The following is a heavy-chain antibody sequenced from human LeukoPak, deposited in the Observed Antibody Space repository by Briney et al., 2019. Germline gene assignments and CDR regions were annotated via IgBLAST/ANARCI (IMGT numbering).Heavy chain of an antibody. D-gene: IGHD6-13*01. Sequence: GESLKISCKGSGYSFTSYWIGWVRQMPGKGLEWMGIIYPGDSDTRYSPSFQGQVTISADKSISTAYLQWSSLKASDTAMYYRARQRAAAGTNYYYGMDVWGQGTTVTVSS. V-gene: IGHV5-51*01. CDR3: ARQRAAAGTNYYYGMDV. CDR2: IYPGDSDT. J-gene: IGHJ6*02. CDR1: GYSFTSYW.